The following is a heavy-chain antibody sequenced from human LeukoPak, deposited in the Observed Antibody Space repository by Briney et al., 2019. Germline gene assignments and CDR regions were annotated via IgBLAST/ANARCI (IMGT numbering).Heavy chain of an antibody. J-gene: IGHJ4*02. CDR2: IYYSGST. CDR3: ARDRDYYGSGSYGFDY. Sequence: SETLSLTCTVSGGSISSSSYYWGWIRQPPGKGLEWIGSIYYSGSTYYNPSLKSRVTIFVDTSKNQFSLQLNSVTPEDTAMYYCARDRDYYGSGSYGFDYWGQGTLVTVSS. D-gene: IGHD3-10*01. V-gene: IGHV4-39*07. CDR1: GGSISSSSYY.